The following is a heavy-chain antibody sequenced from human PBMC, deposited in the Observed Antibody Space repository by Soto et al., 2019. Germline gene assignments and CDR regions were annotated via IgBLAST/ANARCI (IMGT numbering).Heavy chain of an antibody. CDR2: INHSGST. J-gene: IGHJ6*01. Sequence: PSETLSLTCAVYGGTFSGYYWSWIRQPPGKGLEWIGEINHSGSTNYNPSLKSRVTISVGTSKNQFSLKLSSVTAADTAVYYCARGRSGYYYAYYGMDVWGQGTTVT. CDR3: ARGRSGYYYAYYGMDV. D-gene: IGHD3-3*01. V-gene: IGHV4-34*01. CDR1: GGTFSGYY.